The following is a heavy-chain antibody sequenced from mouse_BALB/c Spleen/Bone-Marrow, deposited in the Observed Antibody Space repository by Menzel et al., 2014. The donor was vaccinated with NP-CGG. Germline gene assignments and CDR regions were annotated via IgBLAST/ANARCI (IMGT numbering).Heavy chain of an antibody. CDR2: INPYNGDT. CDR3: GTGGGNYGMDH. J-gene: IGHJ4*01. V-gene: IGHV1-20*02. D-gene: IGHD2-14*01. Sequence: EVQLQQSGPELVKPGASVKISCKASGYSFTGNFMNWVKQSHGKSLEWIGRINPYNGDTFYNQKFKGKATLTVDKSSSTAHMELLSLASEDSAVFYCGTGGGNYGMDHWGQGTSVTVSS. CDR1: GYSFTGNF.